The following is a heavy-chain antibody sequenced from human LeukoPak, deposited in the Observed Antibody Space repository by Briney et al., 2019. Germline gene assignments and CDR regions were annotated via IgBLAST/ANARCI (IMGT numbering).Heavy chain of an antibody. J-gene: IGHJ4*02. CDR2: ISSSSSTI. CDR1: GFTFSSYS. V-gene: IGHV3-48*04. D-gene: IGHD3-3*01. CDR3: ALKGPITIFGVVIY. Sequence: PGGSLRLSCAASGFTFSSYSMNWVRQAPGKGLEWISYISSSSSTIFYADSVKGRFTISRDNAKNSLYLQMNSLRVEDTAVYYCALKGPITIFGVVIYWGQGTLVTVSS.